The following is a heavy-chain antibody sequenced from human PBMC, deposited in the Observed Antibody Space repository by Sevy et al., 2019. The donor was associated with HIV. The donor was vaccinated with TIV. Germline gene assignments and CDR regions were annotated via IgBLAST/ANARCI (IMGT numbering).Heavy chain of an antibody. Sequence: ASVKVSCKVSGYTLSQLSMHWVRQAPGKGLEWVGTFDPEDGRTIYAQKFQGRVTMTEDTSTDTAYMELNSLNSEDTAVYYCATTKDYYDNRGYPFGYWGQGTQVTVSS. J-gene: IGHJ4*02. D-gene: IGHD3-22*01. CDR2: FDPEDGRT. CDR3: ATTKDYYDNRGYPFGY. V-gene: IGHV1-24*01. CDR1: GYTLSQLS.